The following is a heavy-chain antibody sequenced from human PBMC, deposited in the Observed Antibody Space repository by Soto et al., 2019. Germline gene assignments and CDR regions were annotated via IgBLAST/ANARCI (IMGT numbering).Heavy chain of an antibody. D-gene: IGHD5-18*01. J-gene: IGHJ4*02. Sequence: SETLSLTCAVYGGSFSGYYWSWIRQPPGKGLEWIGEINDSGSTKYNPSLKSRVTISVDTSKNQFSLKLSSVTAADTAVYYCAIEGNSYGYFYFDYWGQGTLVTVS. CDR1: GGSFSGYY. CDR3: AIEGNSYGYFYFDY. CDR2: INDSGST. V-gene: IGHV4-34*01.